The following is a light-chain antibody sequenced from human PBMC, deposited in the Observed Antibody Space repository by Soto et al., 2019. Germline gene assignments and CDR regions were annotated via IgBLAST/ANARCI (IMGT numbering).Light chain of an antibody. V-gene: IGKV2-28*01. CDR2: LGS. Sequence: DIVLTQSPLSLPVTPGEPASISCRSSQSLLHRNGYNYLDWYLQMPGQSPQLLIYLGSNRASGVPDRFSGSGAGTDFTLKISRVEAEDVGIYYCMQALQTPLAFGGGTKVELK. CDR3: MQALQTPLA. CDR1: QSLLHRNGYNY. J-gene: IGKJ4*01.